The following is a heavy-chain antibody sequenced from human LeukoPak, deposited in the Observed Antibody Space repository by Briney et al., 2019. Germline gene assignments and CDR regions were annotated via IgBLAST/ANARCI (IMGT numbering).Heavy chain of an antibody. D-gene: IGHD1-26*01. Sequence: PGGSLRLSCAASGFTFSDFSMNWVRQAPGKGLEDIAKINTNSKSIRYADSVKGRFTISRDNAKNSLYLQMNSLRAEDTAVYYCARDPPLGAFDIWGQGTMVTVSS. V-gene: IGHV3-48*01. CDR1: GFTFSDFS. J-gene: IGHJ3*02. CDR3: ARDPPLGAFDI. CDR2: INTNSKSI.